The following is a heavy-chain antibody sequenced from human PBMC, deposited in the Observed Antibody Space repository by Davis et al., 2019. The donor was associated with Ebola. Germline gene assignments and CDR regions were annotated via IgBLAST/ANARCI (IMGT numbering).Heavy chain of an antibody. J-gene: IGHJ4*02. CDR3: AIEGGYSSGWPYFDN. CDR1: GGTFSTYA. Sequence: AASVKVSCKASGGTFSTYAIDWVRQAPGQGLEWVGGIIPILGPGNYGQKFQGRVTIIADKSTSTAYMELSSLRYEDTAVYYCAIEGGYSSGWPYFDNWGQGTLVTVSS. V-gene: IGHV1-69*06. D-gene: IGHD6-19*01. CDR2: IIPILGPG.